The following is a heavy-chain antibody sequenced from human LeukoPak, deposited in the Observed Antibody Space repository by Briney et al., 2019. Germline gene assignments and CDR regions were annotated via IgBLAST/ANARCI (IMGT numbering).Heavy chain of an antibody. CDR1: GFTFSSYS. V-gene: IGHV3-21*01. CDR2: ISSSSSYI. D-gene: IGHD1-26*01. CDR3: ARYTSNVVGKRHYFDY. J-gene: IGHJ4*02. Sequence: GGSLRLSCAASGFTFSSYSMNWVRQAPGKGLEWVSSISSSSSYIYYADSVKGRFTISRDNAKNSLYLQMNSLRAEDTAVYYCARYTSNVVGKRHYFDYWGQGTLVTVSS.